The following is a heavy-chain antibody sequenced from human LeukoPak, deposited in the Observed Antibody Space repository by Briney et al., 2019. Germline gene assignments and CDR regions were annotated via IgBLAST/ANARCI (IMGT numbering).Heavy chain of an antibody. CDR2: ISSSSSYI. V-gene: IGHV3-21*01. CDR3: ARDREATVTTTSFFDY. J-gene: IGHJ4*02. Sequence: GGSLRLSCAASGFTFSSYSMNWVRQAPGKGLEWVSSISSSSSYIYYADSVKGRFTISRDNAKNSLYLQMNSLRAEDTAVYYCARDREATVTTTSFFDYWGQGTLVTVSS. D-gene: IGHD4-11*01. CDR1: GFTFSSYS.